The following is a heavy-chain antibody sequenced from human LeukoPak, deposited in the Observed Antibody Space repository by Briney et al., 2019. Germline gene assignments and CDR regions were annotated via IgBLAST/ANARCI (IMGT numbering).Heavy chain of an antibody. Sequence: GSVKVSCKASGYTFTSYDINWVRQATGQGLEWMGWMNPNSGNTGYAQKFQGRVTMTRNTSISTAYMELSSLRSEDTAVYYCARGPGYCSGGSCYTGDAFDIWGQGTMVTVSS. V-gene: IGHV1-8*01. CDR1: GYTFTSYD. J-gene: IGHJ3*02. CDR2: MNPNSGNT. D-gene: IGHD2-15*01. CDR3: ARGPGYCSGGSCYTGDAFDI.